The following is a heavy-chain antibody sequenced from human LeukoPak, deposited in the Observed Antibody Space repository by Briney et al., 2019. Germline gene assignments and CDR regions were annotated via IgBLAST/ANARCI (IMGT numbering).Heavy chain of an antibody. D-gene: IGHD3-3*01. CDR2: INHSGST. Sequence: SETLSLTCAVYGGSFSGYYWSWIRQPPGKGLEWIGEINHSGSTNYNPSLKSRVTISVDTSKNQFSLKLSSVTAADTAVYYCARSPYDFWSGYYYSDYWGQGTLVTVSS. CDR3: ARSPYDFWSGYYYSDY. V-gene: IGHV4-34*01. J-gene: IGHJ4*02. CDR1: GGSFSGYY.